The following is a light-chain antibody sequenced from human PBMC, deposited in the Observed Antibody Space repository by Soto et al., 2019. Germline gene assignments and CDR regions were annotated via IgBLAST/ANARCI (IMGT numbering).Light chain of an antibody. V-gene: IGLV1-40*01. CDR2: GNT. Sequence: QSVLTQPPSVSWAPGQRVTISCTGSSSNIGAHYDVHWYQQLPGTAPKLLIYGNTNRPSGVPDRFSGSKSGTSASLAITGLQAEDEADYYCQSYDSSLSGGIFGGGTNLSVL. CDR3: QSYDSSLSGGI. J-gene: IGLJ2*01. CDR1: SSNIGAHYD.